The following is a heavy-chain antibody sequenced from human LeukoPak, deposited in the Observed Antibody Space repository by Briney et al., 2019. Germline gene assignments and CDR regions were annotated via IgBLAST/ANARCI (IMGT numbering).Heavy chain of an antibody. CDR3: VARLGYCNGTSCYEFDP. CDR2: VYDSGST. D-gene: IGHD2-2*01. CDR1: GGSITSGSYY. J-gene: IGHJ5*02. V-gene: IGHV4-39*01. Sequence: SETLSLTCTVSGGSITSGSYYWGWIRQPPGKGLEWIGSVYDSGSTYYNPSLKSRGTMSVDTSKNQFSLKLSSVTAADTAIYYCVARLGYCNGTSCYEFDPWGQGTLVTVSS.